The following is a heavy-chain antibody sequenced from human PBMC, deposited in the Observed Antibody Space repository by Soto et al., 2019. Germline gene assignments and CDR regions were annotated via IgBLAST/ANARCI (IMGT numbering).Heavy chain of an antibody. CDR1: GYTFTSYA. Sequence: QVQLVQSGAEVKKPGASVKVSCKASGYTFTSYAMHWVRQAPGQRLEWMGWINAGNGNTKYSQKFQGRVTITRDTSASAAYMELSSLRSEDTAVYYRARTGSSSWYWFDPWGQGTLVTVSS. CDR3: ARTGSSSWYWFDP. D-gene: IGHD6-13*01. V-gene: IGHV1-3*01. CDR2: INAGNGNT. J-gene: IGHJ5*02.